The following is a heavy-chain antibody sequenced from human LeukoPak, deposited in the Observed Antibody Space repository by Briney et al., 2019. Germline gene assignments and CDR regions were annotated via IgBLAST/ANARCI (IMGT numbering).Heavy chain of an antibody. CDR3: ARDSGYDSSGYYYPDDY. J-gene: IGHJ4*02. CDR1: GFTFSSYS. V-gene: IGHV3-21*01. Sequence: GGSLRFSCAASGFTFSSYSMNWVRQAPGKGLEWVSSISSSSSYIYYADSVKGRFTISRDNAKNSLYLQMNSLRAEDTAVYYCARDSGYDSSGYYYPDDYWGQGTLVTVSS. CDR2: ISSSSSYI. D-gene: IGHD3-22*01.